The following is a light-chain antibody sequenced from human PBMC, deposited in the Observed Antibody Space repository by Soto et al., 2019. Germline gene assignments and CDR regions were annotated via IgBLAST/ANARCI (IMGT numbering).Light chain of an antibody. V-gene: IGLV2-14*01. Sequence: QSALTQPASVSGSPGQSITISCTGTSSDVGGYNYVSWYQQHPGKAPKLMIYEVSNRPSGVSNRFSGSKSGNTASLTISGLQAEDEDDYYCSSYTSGSTPYVFGTGTKLTVL. CDR2: EVS. CDR3: SSYTSGSTPYV. J-gene: IGLJ1*01. CDR1: SSDVGGYNY.